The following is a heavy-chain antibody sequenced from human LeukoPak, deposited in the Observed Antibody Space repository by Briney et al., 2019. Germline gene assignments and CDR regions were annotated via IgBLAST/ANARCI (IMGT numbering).Heavy chain of an antibody. D-gene: IGHD3-22*01. CDR2: MNPNSGNT. V-gene: IGHV1-8*01. CDR3: ARGLTMIKRARRYGMDV. CDR1: GYTFTSYD. Sequence: ASVKVSCKASGYTFTSYDINWVRQATGQGLEWMGWMNPNSGNTGYAQKFQGRVTMTRNTSISTAYMELSSLSSEDTAVYYCARGLTMIKRARRYGMDVWGQGTTVTVSS. J-gene: IGHJ6*02.